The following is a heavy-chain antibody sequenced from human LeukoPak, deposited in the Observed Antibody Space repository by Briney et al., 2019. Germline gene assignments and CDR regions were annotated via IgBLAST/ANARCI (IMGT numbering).Heavy chain of an antibody. CDR1: GGSVRSDSLY. CDR3: ARFLWFGGPFDP. J-gene: IGHJ5*02. V-gene: IGHV4-61*01. CDR2: ISYSGST. Sequence: SETLSLTCTVSGGSVRSDSLYWNWIRQPPGKGLEWIGCISYSGSTTYKSSLKGRVTISMDTSKNQFSLKVGSVTAADTAVYYCARFLWFGGPFDPWGQGTLVTVSS. D-gene: IGHD3-10*01.